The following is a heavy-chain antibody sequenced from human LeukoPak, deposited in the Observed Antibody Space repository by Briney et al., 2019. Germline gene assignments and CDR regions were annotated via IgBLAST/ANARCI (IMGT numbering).Heavy chain of an antibody. CDR3: ARKGSSSCFDY. CDR2: INLTGGST. V-gene: IGHV1-46*01. J-gene: IGHJ4*02. Sequence: GASVKVSCKASGYTFISYQMHWVRQAPGQGLEWMGIINLTGGSTSHAQKFQGRVTMTRDTSTSTVYMELSSLRSEDTAVYYCARKGSSSCFDYWGQGTLVTVSS. D-gene: IGHD6-6*01. CDR1: GYTFISYQ.